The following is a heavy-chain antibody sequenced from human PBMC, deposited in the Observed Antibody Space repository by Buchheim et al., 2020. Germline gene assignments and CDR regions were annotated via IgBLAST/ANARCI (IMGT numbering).Heavy chain of an antibody. J-gene: IGHJ4*02. Sequence: QVQLRESGPGLVKPSQTLSLTCTVSGDSISSSSYYWSWIRQPAGKGLEWIGRIYTTGSTNYNPSLKSRVTISIDKTKNQFTLKLRSVTAADTAVYYCARVGCSGGSCYDEYYFDFWGQGTL. D-gene: IGHD2-15*01. CDR2: IYTTGST. V-gene: IGHV4-61*02. CDR1: GDSISSSSYY. CDR3: ARVGCSGGSCYDEYYFDF.